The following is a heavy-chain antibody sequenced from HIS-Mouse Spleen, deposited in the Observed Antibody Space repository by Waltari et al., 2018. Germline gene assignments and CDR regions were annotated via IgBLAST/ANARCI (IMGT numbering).Heavy chain of an antibody. J-gene: IGHJ4*02. D-gene: IGHD1-26*01. CDR1: GGSISSYY. CDR2: IYYSGST. V-gene: IGHV4-59*01. CDR3: ARGLVAAGIFDY. Sequence: QVQLQESGPGLVKPSETLSLTCTVSGGSISSYYWSWLRQPPGKGLEWIGYIYYSGSTNYNPALKSRITISGDTYKNQFSLKLSSVTAADTAVYYCARGLVAAGIFDYWGQGTLVTVSS.